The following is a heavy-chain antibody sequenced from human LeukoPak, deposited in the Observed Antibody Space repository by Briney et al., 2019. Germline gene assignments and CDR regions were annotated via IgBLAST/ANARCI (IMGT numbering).Heavy chain of an antibody. CDR3: ARLRRLVIARHHAEYYSDY. Sequence: SETLSLTCTVSGGSISSSSYYWGWIRQPPGKGLEWIGSIYYSGSTYYNPSLKGRVTISVDTSKNQFSLKLSSVTAADTAVYYCARLRRLVIARHHAEYYSDYWGQGTLVTVSS. D-gene: IGHD1-14*01. J-gene: IGHJ4*02. CDR1: GGSISSSSYY. CDR2: IYYSGST. V-gene: IGHV4-39*01.